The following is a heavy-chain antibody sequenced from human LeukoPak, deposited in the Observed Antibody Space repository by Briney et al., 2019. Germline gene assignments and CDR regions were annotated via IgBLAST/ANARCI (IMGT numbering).Heavy chain of an antibody. CDR1: GFTFGIYS. CDR2: ICHTGSIT. J-gene: IGHJ1*01. V-gene: IGHV3-48*04. CDR3: VRDGAVVTSGSYPWRYFQY. D-gene: IGHD3-10*01. Sequence: GGSLRLSCAGSGFTFGIYSMNWVRHAPGKGLEWVSYICHTGSITDYADSVKGRFTISRDNAKNSLYLQMNTLRAEDTAVYYCVRDGAVVTSGSYPWRYFQYWGQGTLVTVSS.